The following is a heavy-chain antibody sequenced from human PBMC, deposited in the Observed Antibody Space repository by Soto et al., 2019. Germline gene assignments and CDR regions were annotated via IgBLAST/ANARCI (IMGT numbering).Heavy chain of an antibody. CDR1: GLTFSSYW. Sequence: PGGSLRLSCAASGLTFSSYWMSWVRQAPGKGLEWVANIKQDGSEKYYVDSVKGRFTISRDNAKNSLYLQMNSLRAEDTAVYYCARVRYGSGSYYLDYWGQGTLVTVSS. V-gene: IGHV3-7*01. CDR3: ARVRYGSGSYYLDY. J-gene: IGHJ4*02. D-gene: IGHD3-10*01. CDR2: IKQDGSEK.